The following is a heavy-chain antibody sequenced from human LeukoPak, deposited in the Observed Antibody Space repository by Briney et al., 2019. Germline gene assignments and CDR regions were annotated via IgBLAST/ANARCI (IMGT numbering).Heavy chain of an antibody. CDR1: GFTFSSYG. Sequence: GGSLRLSCAASGFTFSSYGMHWVRQAPGKGLEWVAFIRYDGSNKYYANSVKGRFTISRDNSKNTLYQQMNSLRAEDTAVYYCAKRSGSYYRFDYWGQGTLVTVSS. V-gene: IGHV3-30*02. J-gene: IGHJ4*02. CDR2: IRYDGSNK. CDR3: AKRSGSYYRFDY. D-gene: IGHD1-26*01.